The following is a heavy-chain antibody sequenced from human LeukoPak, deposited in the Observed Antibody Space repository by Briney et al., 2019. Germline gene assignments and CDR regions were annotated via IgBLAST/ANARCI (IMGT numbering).Heavy chain of an antibody. CDR1: GYTFTSYG. V-gene: IGHV1-18*01. CDR2: ISAYKCNT. D-gene: IGHD3-22*01. Sequence: ASVKVSCKASGYTFTSYGIRWVRQPPGQGLEWMGWISAYKCNTNYAQKLQGRVTMTTDTSTSTAYMELRSLRSDDTAVYYCAQVYNYYDSSGYYHGWFDPWGQGTLVTVSS. J-gene: IGHJ5*02. CDR3: AQVYNYYDSSGYYHGWFDP.